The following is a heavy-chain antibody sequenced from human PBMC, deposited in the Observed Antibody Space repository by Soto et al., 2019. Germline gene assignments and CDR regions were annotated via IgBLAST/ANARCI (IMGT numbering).Heavy chain of an antibody. V-gene: IGHV3-23*01. D-gene: IGHD6-19*01. J-gene: IGHJ4*02. CDR3: AKVPVAGSWDYYFDY. Sequence: GGSLRLSCAASGFTFSNYAVSWVRQAPGKGLEWVSGISASGGTTYYAGSVRGRFSISRDDSKNTLYLQMNSLRADDTAVYYCAKVPVAGSWDYYFDYWGQGTLVTVSS. CDR1: GFTFSNYA. CDR2: ISASGGTT.